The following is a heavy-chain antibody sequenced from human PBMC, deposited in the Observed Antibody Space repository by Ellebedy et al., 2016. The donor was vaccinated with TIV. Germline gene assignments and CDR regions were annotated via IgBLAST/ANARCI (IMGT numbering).Heavy chain of an antibody. V-gene: IGHV5-10-1*01. CDR2: IDPSDSYT. CDR1: GYSFTSYW. Sequence: ASVKVSCKGSGYSFTSYWIGWVRQMPGKGLEWMGRIDPSDSYTNYSPSFQGHVTISADKSISTAYLQWSSLKASDTAMYYCASSYGSGDNYYGMDVWGQGTTVTVSS. J-gene: IGHJ6*02. CDR3: ASSYGSGDNYYGMDV. D-gene: IGHD3-10*01.